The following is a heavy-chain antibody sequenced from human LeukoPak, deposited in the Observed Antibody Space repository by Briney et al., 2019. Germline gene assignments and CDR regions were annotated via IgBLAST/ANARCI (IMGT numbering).Heavy chain of an antibody. CDR1: GFTFSSYC. Sequence: WESLRLSCAASGFTFSSYCMSWIRQAPGKGLEWVGYINSSGSTIYYPSFVKGRFTIVKNNDKQLFYLQMNSLRAEDTAVYYCARILHYYDSSGHFARFDPWGQGTLVTVSS. CDR3: ARILHYYDSSGHFARFDP. D-gene: IGHD3-22*01. V-gene: IGHV3-11*01. CDR2: INSSGSTI. J-gene: IGHJ5*02.